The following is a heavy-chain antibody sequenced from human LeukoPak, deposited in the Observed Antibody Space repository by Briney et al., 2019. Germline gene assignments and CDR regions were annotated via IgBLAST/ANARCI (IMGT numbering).Heavy chain of an antibody. V-gene: IGHV4-4*02. CDR2: IYHSGST. CDR3: ARGGSGYYGSGSYYKS. CDR1: GGSISSSNW. J-gene: IGHJ5*02. Sequence: SGTLSLTCAVSGGSISSSNWWSWVRQPPGKGLEWIGEIYHSGSTNYNPSLKSRVTISVDTSKNQFSLRLSSLTAADTAVYYCARGGSGYYGSGSYYKSWGQGTLVTVSS. D-gene: IGHD3-10*01.